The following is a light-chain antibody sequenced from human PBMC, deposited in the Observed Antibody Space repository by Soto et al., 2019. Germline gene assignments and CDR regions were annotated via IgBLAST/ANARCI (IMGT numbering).Light chain of an antibody. CDR3: GAHAGSNTWV. Sequence: QSALTQPPSASGFPGQSVTISCTGTKNDIGVYDFVSWYQHHPGKAPRLIIYEVVQRPSGVPDRFSGSKSGNTASLTVSGLQAADEADYYCGAHAGSNTWVFGGGTKLTV. CDR1: KNDIGVYDF. V-gene: IGLV2-8*01. CDR2: EVV. J-gene: IGLJ3*02.